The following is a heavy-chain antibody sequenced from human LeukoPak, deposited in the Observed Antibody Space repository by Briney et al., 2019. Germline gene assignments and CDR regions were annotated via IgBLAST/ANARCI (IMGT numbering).Heavy chain of an antibody. J-gene: IGHJ4*02. Sequence: ASVKVSCKASGYTFTGYYMHWVRQAPGQGLEWMGIINPSGGSTSYAQKFQGRVTMTRDTSTSTVYMELSSLRSEDTAVYYCARDQTQGYGDPEYYFDYWGQGTLVTVSS. V-gene: IGHV1-46*01. D-gene: IGHD4-17*01. CDR3: ARDQTQGYGDPEYYFDY. CDR1: GYTFTGYY. CDR2: INPSGGST.